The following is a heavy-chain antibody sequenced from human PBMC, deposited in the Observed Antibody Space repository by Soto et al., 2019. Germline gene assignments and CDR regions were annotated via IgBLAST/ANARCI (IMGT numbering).Heavy chain of an antibody. V-gene: IGHV3-49*04. J-gene: IGHJ4*02. CDR1: GFTFGDYA. CDR2: IRSKAYGGTT. D-gene: IGHD3-22*01. CDR3: TRAPSYYYDSSGYYMR. Sequence: GGSLRLSCTASGFTFGDYAMSWVRQAPGKGLEWVGFIRSKAYGGTTEYAASVKGRFTISRDDSKSIAYLQMSSLKTEDTAVYYCTRAPSYYYDSSGYYMRWGQGTLVTVSS.